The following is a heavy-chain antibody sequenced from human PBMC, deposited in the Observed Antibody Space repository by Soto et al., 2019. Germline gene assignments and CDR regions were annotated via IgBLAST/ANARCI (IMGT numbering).Heavy chain of an antibody. CDR2: INSDGSST. CDR3: GSPSRRDGYNYFGY. J-gene: IGHJ4*02. CDR1: GFTFSSYW. D-gene: IGHD5-12*01. Sequence: EVQLVESGGGLVQPGGSLRLSCAASGFTFSSYWMHWVRQAPGKGLVWVSRINSDGSSTTYADSVKGRFTISRDNDKNTLYLQMNSLRAEDTAVYDCGSPSRRDGYNYFGYWGQGTLVTVSS. V-gene: IGHV3-74*01.